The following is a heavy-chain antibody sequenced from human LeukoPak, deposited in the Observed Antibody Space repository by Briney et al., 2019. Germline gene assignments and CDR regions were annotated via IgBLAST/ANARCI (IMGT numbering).Heavy chain of an antibody. CDR1: GFTFNTYD. Sequence: GGSLRLSCAASGFTFNTYDMSWVRQNPVKGLEWVANIKTDGSQIYYVDSVKGRFTISRDNAKNSLYLQMNSLRAEDTAVYYCAKGPGITMIVVVIVWGQGTMVTVSS. CDR3: AKGPGITMIVVVIV. CDR2: IKTDGSQI. D-gene: IGHD3-22*01. J-gene: IGHJ3*01. V-gene: IGHV3-7*03.